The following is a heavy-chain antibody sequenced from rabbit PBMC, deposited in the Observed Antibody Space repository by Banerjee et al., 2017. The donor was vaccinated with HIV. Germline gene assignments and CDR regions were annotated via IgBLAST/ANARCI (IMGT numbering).Heavy chain of an antibody. V-gene: IGHV1S43*01. CDR2: IYTSTNST. J-gene: IGHJ4*01. Sequence: QEQLEESGGGLVKPGGTLTLTCKASGIDFTSYYYMCWVRQAPGKGLELIACIYTSTNSTYYASWVNGRFTISSHNAQNTLYLQLNSLTAADTATYFCVRDSGWGDLNLWGPGTLVTVS. CDR3: VRDSGWGDLNL. D-gene: IGHD4-1*01. CDR1: GIDFTSYYY.